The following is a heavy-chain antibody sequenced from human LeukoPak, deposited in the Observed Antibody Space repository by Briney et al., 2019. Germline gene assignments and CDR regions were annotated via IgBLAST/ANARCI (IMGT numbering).Heavy chain of an antibody. CDR1: GFTVSSNY. CDR2: IYSGGST. V-gene: IGHV3-53*01. Sequence: GGSLRLSCAASGFTVSSNYMSWVRQAPGKGLEWVSVIYSGGSTYYADSVTGRFTISRDSSKNTLYLQMNSLRAEDTAVYYCASSPTMVRGVMVYWGQGTLVTVSS. J-gene: IGHJ4*02. CDR3: ASSPTMVRGVMVY. D-gene: IGHD3-10*01.